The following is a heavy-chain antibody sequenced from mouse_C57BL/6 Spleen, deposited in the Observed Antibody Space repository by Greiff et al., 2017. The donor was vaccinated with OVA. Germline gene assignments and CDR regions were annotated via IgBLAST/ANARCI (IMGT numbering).Heavy chain of an antibody. D-gene: IGHD1-2*01. V-gene: IGHV1-47*01. CDR2: FHPYNDDT. CDR3: ARNGYEGYFDV. CDR1: GYTFTTYP. Sequence: QVQLKESGAELVKPGASVKMSCKASGYTFTTYPIEWMKQNHGKSLEWIGNFHPYNDDTKYNEKFKGKATLTVEKSSSTVYLALSRLTSDDSAVYYCARNGYEGYFDVWGTGTTVTVSS. J-gene: IGHJ1*03.